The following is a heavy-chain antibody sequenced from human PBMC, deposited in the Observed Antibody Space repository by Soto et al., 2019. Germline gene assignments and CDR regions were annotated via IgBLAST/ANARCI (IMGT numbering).Heavy chain of an antibody. V-gene: IGHV1-18*01. D-gene: IGHD2-2*02. CDR2: ISAYNGNT. J-gene: IGHJ6*02. CDR3: ARVGSRGEYQLLYADYYYYGMDV. Sequence: ASVKVSCKASGYTFTSYCISWVLQAPGQGLEWMGWISAYNGNTNYAQKLQGRVTMTTDTSTSTAYMELRSLRSDDTAVYYCARVGSRGEYQLLYADYYYYGMDVWGQGTTVTVSS. CDR1: GYTFTSYC.